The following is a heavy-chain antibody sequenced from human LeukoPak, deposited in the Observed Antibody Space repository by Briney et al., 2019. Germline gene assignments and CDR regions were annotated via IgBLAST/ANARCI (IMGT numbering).Heavy chain of an antibody. CDR2: IYYSGST. CDR3: VRFYDYGDAGFDY. CDR1: GGSISSYY. V-gene: IGHV4-59*01. J-gene: IGHJ4*02. D-gene: IGHD4-17*01. Sequence: SETLSLTCSISGGSISSYYWSWIRQPPGKGLEWIGYIYYSGSTNYNPSLKSRVTISVDTSKNQFSLKLSSVTAADTAVYYCVRFYDYGDAGFDYWGQGTLVTVSS.